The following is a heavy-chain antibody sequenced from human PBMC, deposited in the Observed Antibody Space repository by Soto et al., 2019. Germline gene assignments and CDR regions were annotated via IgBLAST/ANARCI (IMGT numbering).Heavy chain of an antibody. V-gene: IGHV3-33*01. J-gene: IGHJ4*02. D-gene: IGHD2-21*02. CDR3: ARESTDCGGDCYYDY. Sequence: GGSLRLSCAASGFTFSSYGMHWVRQAPGKGLEWVAVIWYDGSNKYYADSVKGRFTISRDNSKNTLYLQMNSLRAEDTAVYYCARESTDCGGDCYYDYWGQGTLVTVSS. CDR1: GFTFSSYG. CDR2: IWYDGSNK.